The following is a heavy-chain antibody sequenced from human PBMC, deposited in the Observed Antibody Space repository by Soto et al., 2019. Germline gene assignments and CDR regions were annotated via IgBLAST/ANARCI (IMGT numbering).Heavy chain of an antibody. CDR2: ISAYNGNT. V-gene: IGHV1-18*01. J-gene: IGHJ4*02. Sequence: ASVKGSCNDSGYTFSSYGISWVRQAPGQGLEWMGWISAYNGNTNYAQKLQGRVTMTTDTSTSTAYMELRSLGSDDTAVYYCARDSPFYYVSSASRYWGQGALATVS. CDR1: GYTFSSYG. CDR3: ARDSPFYYVSSASRY. D-gene: IGHD3-22*01.